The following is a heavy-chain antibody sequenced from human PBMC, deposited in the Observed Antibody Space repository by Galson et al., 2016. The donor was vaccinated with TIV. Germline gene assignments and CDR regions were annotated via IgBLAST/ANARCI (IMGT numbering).Heavy chain of an antibody. J-gene: IGHJ4*02. CDR1: GATFRNNA. Sequence: SVKVSCKASGATFRNNAISWVRQAPGQGLEWMGGITAIFGTANYAQKFQGRVTITADESTSTAYMELNSLRSEDTAVYYCASERGSYGPRGSLGYWGQGTLVTVSS. D-gene: IGHD1-26*01. CDR2: ITAIFGTA. CDR3: ASERGSYGPRGSLGY. V-gene: IGHV1-69*13.